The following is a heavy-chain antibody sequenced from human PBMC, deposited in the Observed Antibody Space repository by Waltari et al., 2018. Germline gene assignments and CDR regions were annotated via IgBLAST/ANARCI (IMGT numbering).Heavy chain of an antibody. CDR2: IIPIFGTA. D-gene: IGHD1-26*01. CDR1: GGTFSSYA. J-gene: IGHJ5*02. CDR3: ARVLYRYSGSQGWFDP. V-gene: IGHV1-69*05. Sequence: GGTFSSYAISWVRQAPGQGLEWMGGIIPIFGTANYAQKFQGRVTITTDESTSTAYMELSSLRSEDTAVYYCARVLYRYSGSQGWFDPWGQGTLVTVSS.